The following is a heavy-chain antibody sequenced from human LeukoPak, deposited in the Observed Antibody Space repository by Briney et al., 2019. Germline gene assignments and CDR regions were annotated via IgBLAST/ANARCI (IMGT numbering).Heavy chain of an antibody. CDR1: GGSFSGYY. D-gene: IGHD4/OR15-4a*01. CDR3: AAAMVYYFDY. J-gene: IGHJ4*02. Sequence: PSETLSLTCAVYGGSFSGYYWSWIRQPPGKGLEWIGEINHSGSTNYNPSLKSRVTISVDTSKNQFSLKLSSVTAADTAVYYCAAAMVYYFDYWGKGTLVTVSS. V-gene: IGHV4-34*01. CDR2: INHSGST.